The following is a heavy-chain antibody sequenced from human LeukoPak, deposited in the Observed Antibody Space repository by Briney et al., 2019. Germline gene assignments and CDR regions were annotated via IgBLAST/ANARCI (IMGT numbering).Heavy chain of an antibody. CDR3: AAGRTAEAFDI. V-gene: IGHV1-18*01. CDR2: ISAYNGNT. J-gene: IGHJ3*02. D-gene: IGHD1-14*01. CDR1: GYTFTSYG. Sequence: ASVKVSCKASGYTFTSYGISWVRQAPGQGLEWMGWISAYNGNTNYAQKLQGRVTMTTDTSTDTAYMELSSLRSEDTAVYYCAAGRTAEAFDIWGQGTMVTVSS.